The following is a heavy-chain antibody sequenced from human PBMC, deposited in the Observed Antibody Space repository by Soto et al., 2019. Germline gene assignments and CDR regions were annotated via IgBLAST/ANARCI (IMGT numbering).Heavy chain of an antibody. Sequence: GGSLRLSCAASGFTFSSYAMSWVRQAPGKGLEWVSAISGSGGSTYYADSVKGRFTISRDNSKNTLYLQMNSLRAEDTAVYYCAKANEELLWFGELFPFDYWGQGTLVTVSS. D-gene: IGHD3-10*01. J-gene: IGHJ4*02. CDR2: ISGSGGST. CDR3: AKANEELLWFGELFPFDY. V-gene: IGHV3-23*01. CDR1: GFTFSSYA.